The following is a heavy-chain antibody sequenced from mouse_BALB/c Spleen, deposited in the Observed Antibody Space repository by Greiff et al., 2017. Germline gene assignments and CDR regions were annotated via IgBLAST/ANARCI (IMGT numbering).Heavy chain of an antibody. CDR1: GYTFTDYY. D-gene: IGHD2-10*02. CDR2: IYPGSGNT. Sequence: VKLVESGAELARPGASVKLSCKASGYTFTDYYINWVKQRTGQGLEWIGEIYPGSGNTYYNEKFKGKATLTADKSSSTAYMQLSSLTSEDSAVYFCAREYGNYGGFDYWGQGTTLTVSS. CDR3: AREYGNYGGFDY. V-gene: IGHV1-77*01. J-gene: IGHJ2*01.